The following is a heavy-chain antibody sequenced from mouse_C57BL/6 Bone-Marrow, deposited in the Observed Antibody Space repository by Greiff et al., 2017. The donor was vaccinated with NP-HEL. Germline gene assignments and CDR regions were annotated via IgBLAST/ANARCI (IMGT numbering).Heavy chain of an antibody. CDR1: GFTFSDYY. V-gene: IGHV5-12*01. D-gene: IGHD1-1*01. J-gene: IGHJ1*03. Sequence: DVKLQESGGGLVQPGGSLKLSCAASGFTFSDYYMYWVRQTPEKRLEWVAYISNGGGSTYYPDTVKGRFTISRDNAKNTLYLQMSRLKSEDTAMYYCARQDYYGTGYFDVWGTGTTVTVSS. CDR2: ISNGGGST. CDR3: ARQDYYGTGYFDV.